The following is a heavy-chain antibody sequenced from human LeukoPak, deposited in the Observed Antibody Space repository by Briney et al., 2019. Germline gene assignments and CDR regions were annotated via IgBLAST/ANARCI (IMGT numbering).Heavy chain of an antibody. J-gene: IGHJ6*03. D-gene: IGHD6-13*01. CDR3: ARARASSRGGYYYMDV. V-gene: IGHV3-21*01. Sequence: GGFLRLSCAASGFNFNTYPMNWVRQAPGKGLEWVSSITSGSSYIYYADTVKGRFTISRDNAKNSLYLQMNSLRAEDTAVYYCARARASSRGGYYYMDVWGKGTTVTVSS. CDR1: GFNFNTYP. CDR2: ITSGSSYI.